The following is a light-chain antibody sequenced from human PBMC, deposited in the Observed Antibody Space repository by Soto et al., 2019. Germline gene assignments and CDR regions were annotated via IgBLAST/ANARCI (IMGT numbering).Light chain of an antibody. CDR1: QGISSY. J-gene: IGKJ5*01. CDR2: AAS. CDR3: QQLNSYPPT. Sequence: DIQLTQSPSFLSASVGDRVTITCRASQGISSYLAWYQQKPGKAPKLLIYAASTLQSGVPSRFGGSGSGTEFTLTISSLQPEDFATYYCQQLNSYPPTFGQGTRLEIK. V-gene: IGKV1-9*01.